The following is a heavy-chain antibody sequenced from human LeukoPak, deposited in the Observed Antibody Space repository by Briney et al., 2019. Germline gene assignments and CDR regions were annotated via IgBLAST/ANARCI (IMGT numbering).Heavy chain of an antibody. D-gene: IGHD2/OR15-2a*01. J-gene: IGHJ6*02. CDR2: ISTDGSSS. Sequence: GGSLRLSCAASGFTFSRSMMHWFRQGPGKGLVWVSRISTDGSSSTYADSVKGRFTISRDNGKNTLYLQMNSLRAEDTAVYYCSSYLTSIPSGMDVWGQGTTVIVSS. CDR1: GFTFSRSM. CDR3: SSYLTSIPSGMDV. V-gene: IGHV3-74*01.